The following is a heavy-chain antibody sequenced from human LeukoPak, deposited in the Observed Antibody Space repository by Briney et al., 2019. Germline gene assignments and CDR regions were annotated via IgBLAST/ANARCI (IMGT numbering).Heavy chain of an antibody. D-gene: IGHD6-19*01. CDR3: ARDPLAVIRIAVAGTGYFDY. V-gene: IGHV1-18*01. Sequence: ASVKVSCKPSGYTFTSYGISWVRQAPGQGLEWMGWISAYNGNTNYAQKLQGRVTMTTDTSTSTAYMELRSLRSDDTAVYYCARDPLAVIRIAVAGTGYFDYWGQGTLVTVSS. CDR2: ISAYNGNT. CDR1: GYTFTSYG. J-gene: IGHJ4*02.